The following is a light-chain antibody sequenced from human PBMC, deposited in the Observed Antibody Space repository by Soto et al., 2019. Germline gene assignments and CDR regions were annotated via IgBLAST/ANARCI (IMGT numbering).Light chain of an antibody. CDR3: QQTYNTPRT. V-gene: IGKV1-39*01. CDR2: DAS. CDR1: QSISTF. J-gene: IGKJ1*01. Sequence: DIKMTQSPSSLSASVGARVTITCRASQSISTFLNWYQQVPGKAPKLLIHDASRLQSGVPSRFSGSGSGTDFTLTIGSLQPEDFATYYCQQTYNTPRTFGQGTKVEI.